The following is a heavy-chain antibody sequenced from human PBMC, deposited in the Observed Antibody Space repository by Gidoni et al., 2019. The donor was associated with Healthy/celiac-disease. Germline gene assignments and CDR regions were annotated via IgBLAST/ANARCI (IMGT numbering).Heavy chain of an antibody. CDR2: MNPNSGNT. CDR1: GYTFTSYD. CDR3: ARFTIDDIVVVPAARGYYYGMDV. Sequence: QVQLVQSGAEVKTPGASVKVSCKAPGYTFTSYDINWVRKATGQGLEWMGWMNPNSGNTGYAQKFQGRVTMTRNTSISTAYMELSSLRSEDTAVYYCARFTIDDIVVVPAARGYYYGMDVWGQGTTVTVSS. J-gene: IGHJ6*02. D-gene: IGHD2-2*01. V-gene: IGHV1-8*01.